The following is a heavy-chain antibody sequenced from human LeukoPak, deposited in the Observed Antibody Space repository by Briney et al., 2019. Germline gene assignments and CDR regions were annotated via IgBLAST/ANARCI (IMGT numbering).Heavy chain of an antibody. D-gene: IGHD5-18*01. Sequence: ASVKVSCKASGYTFSNHDINWVRQVPGHGLEWMGWMNPSSGDTGYAQKFQGRVTFTRDTSTNTAYMELSSLTSEDTAVYYCATPTMRGPSYGYVGLLNWGQGSLVTVSS. J-gene: IGHJ4*02. CDR2: MNPSSGDT. V-gene: IGHV1-8*01. CDR1: GYTFSNHD. CDR3: ATPTMRGPSYGYVGLLN.